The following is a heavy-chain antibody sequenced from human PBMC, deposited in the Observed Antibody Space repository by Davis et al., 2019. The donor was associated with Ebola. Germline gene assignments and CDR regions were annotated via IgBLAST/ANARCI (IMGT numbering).Heavy chain of an antibody. D-gene: IGHD3-3*01. V-gene: IGHV3-74*01. CDR2: INSDGSTT. CDR1: GFTFSSYW. CDR3: ARAHYDFWSGYLDY. Sequence: GESLKISCAASGFTFSSYWMHWVRQAPGKGLVWVSRINSDGSTTSYADSVKGRFTISRDNDKNTLYLQMNSLRAEDTAVYYCARAHYDFWSGYLDYWGQGTLVTVSS. J-gene: IGHJ4*02.